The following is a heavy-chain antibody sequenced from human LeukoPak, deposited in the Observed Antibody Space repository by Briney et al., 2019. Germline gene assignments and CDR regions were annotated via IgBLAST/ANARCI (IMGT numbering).Heavy chain of an antibody. D-gene: IGHD4-17*01. CDR1: GGSMSSYY. CDR2: IYYSGST. Sequence: SETLSLTCTVSGGSMSSYYWSWLRQPPGKGLEGVGYIYYSGSTNYNPSLKSRVTISVDTSKNQFSLKLSSVTAADTAVYYCARGPSYGDYALFNWGQGTLVTVSS. J-gene: IGHJ4*02. CDR3: ARGPSYGDYALFN. V-gene: IGHV4-59*01.